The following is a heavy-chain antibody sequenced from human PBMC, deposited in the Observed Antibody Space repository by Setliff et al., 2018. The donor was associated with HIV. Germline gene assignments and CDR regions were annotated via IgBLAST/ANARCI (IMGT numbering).Heavy chain of an antibody. Sequence: SETLSLTCTVSRDSIRNGAYYWGWIRQPPGKGLEWIGSIYYSETVYYGGRTYYSPSLKSRVTMSVDTSKNQFSLKLSSVTAADTAVYYCARAEWIQLWFGAFDIWGQGTMVTVSS. D-gene: IGHD5-18*01. J-gene: IGHJ3*02. CDR3: ARAEWIQLWFGAFDI. CDR2: IYYSETVYYGGRT. CDR1: RDSIRNGAYY. V-gene: IGHV4-39*07.